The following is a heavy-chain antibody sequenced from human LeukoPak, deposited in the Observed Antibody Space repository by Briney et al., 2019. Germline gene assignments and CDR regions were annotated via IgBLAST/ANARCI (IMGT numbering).Heavy chain of an antibody. CDR2: IKHDGSEK. CDR3: ARELEDWFDP. CDR1: GFSFSSYW. J-gene: IGHJ5*02. D-gene: IGHD5-24*01. Sequence: GGSLRLSCAASGFSFSSYWMSWVRQAPGKGLECVATIKHDGSEKYYVDSVKGRFTISRDNAKNSLYLQMNSLRAEDTAVYYCARELEDWFDPWGQGTLVTVSS. V-gene: IGHV3-7*01.